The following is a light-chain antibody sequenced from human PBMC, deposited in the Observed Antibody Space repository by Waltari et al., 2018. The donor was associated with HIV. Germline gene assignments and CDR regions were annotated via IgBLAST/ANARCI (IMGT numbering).Light chain of an antibody. Sequence: QSALTQPPSASGSLGQSVTISSTGPSSDIGAYDSVSWFQPPPRRAPKLLLYEVTRRPSTVSDRFSGSRSGSTAFLTVAGLQPDDEATYFCSSYGDSLRVLFGGGTNVTVL. CDR2: EVT. CDR1: SSDIGAYDS. J-gene: IGLJ3*02. V-gene: IGLV2-8*01. CDR3: SSYGDSLRVL.